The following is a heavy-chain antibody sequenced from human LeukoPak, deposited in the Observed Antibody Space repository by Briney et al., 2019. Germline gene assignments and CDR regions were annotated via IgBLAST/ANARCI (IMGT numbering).Heavy chain of an antibody. Sequence: SSETLSLTCTVYGVSASSYYWSWIRQPAGKGLLWIRYIYYGASTTYNASLKTPVTISIDTSNYQFSLKLSSVPASDTAVYYCAIHLDVYNYYWGQGTLVTVSS. CDR3: AIHLDVYNYY. CDR1: GVSASSYY. J-gene: IGHJ4*02. D-gene: IGHD5-24*01. CDR2: IYYGAST. V-gene: IGHV4-59*02.